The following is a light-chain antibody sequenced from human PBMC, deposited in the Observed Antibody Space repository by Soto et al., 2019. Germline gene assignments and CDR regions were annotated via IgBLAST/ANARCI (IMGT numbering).Light chain of an antibody. CDR2: GAS. CDR1: QSISGA. Sequence: IVMTHSPATLSVSPCGRATLSFRASQSISGALAWYQQKPGQAPRLLIYGASTRATTFPARFSGSGSGTDFTLTISSLQSEDFAVYYCQQYNNWPWTFGQGTKVDIK. J-gene: IGKJ1*01. CDR3: QQYNNWPWT. V-gene: IGKV3-15*01.